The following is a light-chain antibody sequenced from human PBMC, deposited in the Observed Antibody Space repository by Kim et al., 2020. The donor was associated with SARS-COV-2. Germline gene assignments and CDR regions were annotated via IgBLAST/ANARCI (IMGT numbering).Light chain of an antibody. CDR1: QDISDS. CDR3: QRYYSMCT. J-gene: IGKJ5*01. CDR2: AAS. V-gene: IGKV1-NL1*01. Sequence: DIQMTQSPSSLSASVGDRVTITCRANQDISDSLAWYQQKPGKAPKLLLYAASRLESGVPSRFSGSGSGTDYTLTISSLQPEDFATYYCQRYYSMCTFGQGTRLEIK.